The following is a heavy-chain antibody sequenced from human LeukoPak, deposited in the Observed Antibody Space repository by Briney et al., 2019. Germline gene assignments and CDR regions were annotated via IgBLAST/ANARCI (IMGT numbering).Heavy chain of an antibody. CDR1: GFTFSSYA. Sequence: PGGSLRLSCAASGFTFSSYAMSWVRQAPGKGLEWVSVIGDSGGSTYYADSVKGRFTISRDNSKNTLYLQMNSLRAEDTAVYYCAKGGIMQSSSPGLQYFDPWGRGTLVSVSS. D-gene: IGHD6-6*01. CDR2: IGDSGGST. J-gene: IGHJ2*01. CDR3: AKGGIMQSSSPGLQYFDP. V-gene: IGHV3-23*01.